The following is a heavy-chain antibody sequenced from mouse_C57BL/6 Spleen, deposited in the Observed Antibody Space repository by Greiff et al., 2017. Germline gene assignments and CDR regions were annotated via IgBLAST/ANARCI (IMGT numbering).Heavy chain of an antibody. D-gene: IGHD1-1*01. J-gene: IGHJ2*01. V-gene: IGHV1-81*01. Sequence: VKLQQSGAELARPGASVKLSCKASGYTFTSYGISWVKQRTGQGLEWIGEIYPRSGNTYYNEKFKGKATLTADKSSSTAYMELRSLTSEDAAVYFCARGNYYGSRPGYVDYWGQGTTLTVSS. CDR3: ARGNYYGSRPGYVDY. CDR2: IYPRSGNT. CDR1: GYTFTSYG.